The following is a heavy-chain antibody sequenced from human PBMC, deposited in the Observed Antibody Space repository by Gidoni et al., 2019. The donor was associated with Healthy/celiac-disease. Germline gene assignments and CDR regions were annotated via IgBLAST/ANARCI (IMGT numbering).Heavy chain of an antibody. J-gene: IGHJ4*02. CDR1: GGSFSGYY. D-gene: IGHD3-16*01. V-gene: IGHV4-34*01. CDR3: ARAPRYWNHLGGGFDY. CDR2: INHSGST. Sequence: QVQLQQWGAGLLKPSETLSLTCAVYGGSFSGYYWSWIRQPPGKGLEWIGEINHSGSTNYNPSLKSRVTISVDTSKNQFSLKLSSVTAADTAVYYCARAPRYWNHLGGGFDYWGQGTLVTVSS.